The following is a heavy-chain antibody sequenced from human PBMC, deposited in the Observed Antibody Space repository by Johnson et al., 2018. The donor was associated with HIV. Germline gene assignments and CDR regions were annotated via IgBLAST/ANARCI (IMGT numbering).Heavy chain of an antibody. Sequence: QEQLVESGGGLVQPGGSLRLSCAASGFTFSDYYMSWIRQAPGKGLEWVSYITSSGGSTYYADSVKGRFTISRDNSKNTLYLQMNSLRAEDTAVYYCARGHYYDTGHDAFDIWGQGTMVTVSS. J-gene: IGHJ3*02. CDR2: ITSSGGST. V-gene: IGHV3-11*04. CDR3: ARGHYYDTGHDAFDI. CDR1: GFTFSDYY. D-gene: IGHD3-22*01.